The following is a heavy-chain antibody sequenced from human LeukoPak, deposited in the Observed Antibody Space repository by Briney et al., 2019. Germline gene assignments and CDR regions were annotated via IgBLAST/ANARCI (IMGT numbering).Heavy chain of an antibody. J-gene: IGHJ4*02. CDR1: GGTFSSYA. Sequence: GASVKVSCKASGGTFSSYAISWVRQAPGQGLEWMGGIIPSFGTANYAQKFQGRVTITTDESTSTAYMELSSLRSEDTAVYYCANGGGGAARPYFDYWGQGTLVTVSS. CDR2: IIPSFGTA. D-gene: IGHD6-6*01. CDR3: ANGGGGAARPYFDY. V-gene: IGHV1-69*05.